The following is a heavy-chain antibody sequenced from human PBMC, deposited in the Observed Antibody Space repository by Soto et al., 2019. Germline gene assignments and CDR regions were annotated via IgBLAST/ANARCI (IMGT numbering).Heavy chain of an antibody. CDR1: GFTFRTYD. Sequence: PGGSLRLSCAASGFTFRTYDMSWVRQAPGKGLEWVSGISGTDGSTSYIDSVKGRFTISRDDSENTLYLQMNSLRAEDTAVYYCAKRACSTASCPYLDYWGQGTLVTVSS. J-gene: IGHJ4*02. CDR2: ISGTDGST. CDR3: AKRACSTASCPYLDY. D-gene: IGHD2-2*01. V-gene: IGHV3-23*01.